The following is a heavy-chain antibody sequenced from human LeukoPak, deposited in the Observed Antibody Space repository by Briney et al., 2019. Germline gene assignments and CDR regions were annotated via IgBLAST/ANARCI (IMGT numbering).Heavy chain of an antibody. D-gene: IGHD2-21*02. V-gene: IGHV3-48*03. J-gene: IGHJ6*03. CDR2: ISSSGTSI. CDR3: ATSPTDYYMDV. Sequence: GGSLRLSCAASGFTFSYYEMNWVRQAPGKGLEWVSYISSSGTSIYYADSVKGRFTISRDNAKSSLYLQMNSLRAEDTAVYYCATSPTDYYMDVWGKGTTVTISS. CDR1: GFTFSYYE.